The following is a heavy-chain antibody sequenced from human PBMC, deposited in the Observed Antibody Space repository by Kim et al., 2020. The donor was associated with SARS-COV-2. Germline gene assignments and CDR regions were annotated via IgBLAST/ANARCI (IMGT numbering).Heavy chain of an antibody. J-gene: IGHJ6*02. CDR3: TKALTLIVATTMDV. D-gene: IGHD5-12*01. Sequence: ADSEKDRITISRQNSKNTLYLQMNGLRAEDTALYYCTKALTLIVATTMDVWGQGTTVTVSS. V-gene: IGHV3-43D*03.